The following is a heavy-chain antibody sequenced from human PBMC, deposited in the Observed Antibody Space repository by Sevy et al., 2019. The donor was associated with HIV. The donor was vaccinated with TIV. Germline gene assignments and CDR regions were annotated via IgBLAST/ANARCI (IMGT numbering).Heavy chain of an antibody. D-gene: IGHD6-19*01. J-gene: IGHJ4*02. V-gene: IGHV1-69*13. Sequence: ASVKVSCKASGGTFSSYGISWVRQAPGQGLEWRGGIIPILGTVNDAQKFQGRVTITADESTKTAYMELSSLRSEDTAVYYCARGGGNGWYYFDYWGQETLVTVSS. CDR1: GGTFSSYG. CDR3: ARGGGNGWYYFDY. CDR2: IIPILGTV.